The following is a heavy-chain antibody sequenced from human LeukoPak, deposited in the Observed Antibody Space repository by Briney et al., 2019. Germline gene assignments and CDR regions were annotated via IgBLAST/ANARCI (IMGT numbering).Heavy chain of an antibody. CDR1: GFTFSSYG. Sequence: GGSLRLSCVASGFTFSSYGISWVRQAPGKGLEWVSAISSTGGTTYYAESVKGHFTISRDNSKNTLYLQMNSLRAEDTAVYYCARAKLGYDYVWGSYRSLYYFDYWGQGTLVTVSS. V-gene: IGHV3-23*01. D-gene: IGHD3-16*02. J-gene: IGHJ4*02. CDR2: ISSTGGTT. CDR3: ARAKLGYDYVWGSYRSLYYFDY.